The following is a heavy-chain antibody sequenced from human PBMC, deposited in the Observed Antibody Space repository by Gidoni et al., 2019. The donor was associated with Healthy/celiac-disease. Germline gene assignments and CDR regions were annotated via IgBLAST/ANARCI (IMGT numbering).Heavy chain of an antibody. CDR1: GFTFGDYA. D-gene: IGHD3-10*01. CDR3: TRVGTMVRGVIKSYYYYGMDV. J-gene: IGHJ6*02. CDR2: IRSKAYGGTT. Sequence: EVQLVESGGGLVKPGRSLRLSCTASGFTFGDYAMSWFRQAPGKGLEWVGFIRSKAYGGTTEHAASVKGRFTISRDDSKSIAYLQMNSLKTEDTAVYYCTRVGTMVRGVIKSYYYYGMDVWGQGTTVTVSS. V-gene: IGHV3-49*05.